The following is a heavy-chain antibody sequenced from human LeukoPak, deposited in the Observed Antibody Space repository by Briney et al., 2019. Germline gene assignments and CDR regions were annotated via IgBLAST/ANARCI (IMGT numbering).Heavy chain of an antibody. V-gene: IGHV3-23*01. Sequence: GGSLRLSCAAFGFTFSTYAMSWVRQAPGKGLEWVSALSPSGGITYYEDSVKGRFTISRDNSKNTLYLQMNSLRAEDTAVYYCARGVNYFVLEYWGQGTLVTISS. D-gene: IGHD3-10*02. CDR3: ARGVNYFVLEY. CDR1: GFTFSTYA. J-gene: IGHJ4*02. CDR2: LSPSGGIT.